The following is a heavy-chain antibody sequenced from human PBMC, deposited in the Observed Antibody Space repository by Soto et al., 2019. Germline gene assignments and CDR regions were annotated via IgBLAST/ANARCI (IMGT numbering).Heavy chain of an antibody. CDR1: EFTFTSDA. CDR3: ARPIPRWSYHYGMDV. D-gene: IGHD2-15*01. Sequence: QLVESGGRGVQPGRSLRLSCAASEFTFTSDAMHWVRQAPGRGLEWVALISFDGTSEYYADSVKGRFIISRDNSKTMVYLQMNSLRPDDTAIYDCARPIPRWSYHYGMDVWGQGTTVTVSS. J-gene: IGHJ6*02. V-gene: IGHV3-30-3*01. CDR2: ISFDGTSE.